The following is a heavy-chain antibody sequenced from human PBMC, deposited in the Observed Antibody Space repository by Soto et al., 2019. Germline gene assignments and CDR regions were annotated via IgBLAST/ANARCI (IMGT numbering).Heavy chain of an antibody. CDR1: GFTFSSYG. Sequence: QVQLVESGGGVVQPGRSLRLSCAASGFTFSSYGMHWVRQAPGKGLEWVAVIWYDGSNKYYADSVKGRFTISSDNSKTTLYLQMNSLRAEDTAVYYCARARAPNDWSLDAFDIWCQGTMVTVSS. J-gene: IGHJ3*02. CDR3: ARARAPNDWSLDAFDI. CDR2: IWYDGSNK. D-gene: IGHD1-1*01. V-gene: IGHV3-33*01.